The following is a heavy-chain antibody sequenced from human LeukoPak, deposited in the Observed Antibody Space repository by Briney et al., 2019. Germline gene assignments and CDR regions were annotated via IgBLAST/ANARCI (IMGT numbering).Heavy chain of an antibody. D-gene: IGHD3-3*01. CDR3: ARDTIFGVFTWEGYYYYMDV. CDR2: INPSVGST. CDR1: GYTFTSYY. J-gene: IGHJ6*03. Sequence: GASVKVSCNASGYTFTSYYMHWVRQAPGQGLEWMGIINPSVGSTSYAQKVQGRVTMTRDTSTSTVYMALRSLRSEDTAVYYCARDTIFGVFTWEGYYYYMDVWGKGTTVTVSS. V-gene: IGHV1-46*03.